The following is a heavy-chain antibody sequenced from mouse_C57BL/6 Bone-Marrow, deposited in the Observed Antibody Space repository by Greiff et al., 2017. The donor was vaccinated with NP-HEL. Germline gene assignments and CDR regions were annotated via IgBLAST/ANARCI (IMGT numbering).Heavy chain of an antibody. J-gene: IGHJ1*03. Sequence: VQLQQSGPELVKPGASVKIPCKASGYTFTDYNMDWVKQSHGKSLEWIGDINPNNGGTIYNQKFKGKATLTVDKSSSTAYMELRSLTSEDTAVYYCARVNYRYFDVWGTGTTVTVSS. CDR2: INPNNGGT. D-gene: IGHD2-12*01. CDR1: GYTFTDYN. CDR3: ARVNYRYFDV. V-gene: IGHV1-18*01.